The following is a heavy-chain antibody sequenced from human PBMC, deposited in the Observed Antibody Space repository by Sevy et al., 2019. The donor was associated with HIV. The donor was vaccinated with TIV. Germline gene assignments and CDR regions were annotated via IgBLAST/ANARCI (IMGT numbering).Heavy chain of an antibody. J-gene: IGHJ4*02. D-gene: IGHD2-2*01. Sequence: ASVKVSCKVSGYTLSKLSMHWVRQAPGKGREWMGGFHEDGESMYAQKFQGRVTMTEDTSTDTAYMELSSLRSEDTAVYYCATDIVVGRDYWGQGTLVTVSS. CDR3: ATDIVVGRDY. CDR2: FHEDGES. CDR1: GYTLSKLS. V-gene: IGHV1-24*01.